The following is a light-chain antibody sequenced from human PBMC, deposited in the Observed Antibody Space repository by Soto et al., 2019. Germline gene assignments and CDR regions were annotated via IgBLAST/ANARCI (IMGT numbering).Light chain of an antibody. CDR3: QQYYGSPYT. CDR2: WAS. J-gene: IGKJ2*01. Sequence: DIVMTQSPGSLAVSLGERATINCKSSQSVLYTSNNKNYLAWYQQKTGQPPKLLIYWASARESGVPDRFSGSGSRTEFTLTISSLQAEDVGVYYCQQYYGSPYTFGQGTKLEIK. CDR1: QSVLYTSNNKNY. V-gene: IGKV4-1*01.